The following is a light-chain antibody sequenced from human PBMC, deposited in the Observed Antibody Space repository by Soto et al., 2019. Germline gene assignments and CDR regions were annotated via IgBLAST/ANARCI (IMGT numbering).Light chain of an antibody. CDR2: EVS. J-gene: IGLJ1*01. CDR1: SSDVGGYNY. CDR3: SSYTGSSTI. Sequence: QSVLTQPASVSGSPGQSITISCTGTSSDVGGYNYVSWYQQHPGTAPKLMIYEVSNRPSGVSHRFSGSKSDNTASLTISGLQAEDEADYYCSSYTGSSTIFGTGTKVTVL. V-gene: IGLV2-14*01.